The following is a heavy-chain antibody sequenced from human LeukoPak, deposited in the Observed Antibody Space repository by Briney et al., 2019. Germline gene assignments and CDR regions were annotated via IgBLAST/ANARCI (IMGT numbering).Heavy chain of an antibody. CDR3: ARRPPAGGYVRFDY. D-gene: IGHD5-12*01. Sequence: PSETLSLTCAVYGGSFSGYYWSWIRQPPGKGLEWIGEINHSGSTNYNPSLKSRVTISVDTSKNQFSLKLSFVTAADTAVYYCARRPPAGGYVRFDYWGQGTLVTVSS. CDR2: INHSGST. J-gene: IGHJ4*02. CDR1: GGSFSGYY. V-gene: IGHV4-34*01.